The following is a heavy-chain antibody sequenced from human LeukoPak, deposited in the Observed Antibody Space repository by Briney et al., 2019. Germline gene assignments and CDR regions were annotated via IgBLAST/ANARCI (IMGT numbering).Heavy chain of an antibody. J-gene: IGHJ4*02. CDR2: ISYDGSNK. Sequence: GGSLRLSCAASGFTFSSYGMHWVRQAPGKGLEWVAVISYDGSNKYYADSVKGRFTISRDNSKNTLYLQMNSLRAEDTAVYYCAKDREKYSGSYYQGPYFDYWGQGTLATVSS. CDR1: GFTFSSYG. D-gene: IGHD1-26*01. V-gene: IGHV3-30*18. CDR3: AKDREKYSGSYYQGPYFDY.